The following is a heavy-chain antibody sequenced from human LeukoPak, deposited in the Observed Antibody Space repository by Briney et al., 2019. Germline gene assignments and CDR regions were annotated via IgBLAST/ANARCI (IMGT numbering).Heavy chain of an antibody. CDR3: ARMDGYNYNFDY. Sequence: SQTLSLTCTVSGGSIINYYWSWIRQPAGKGLEWIGRFYSSGNTNYNPSLKSRVTMSVDTSKNQFSLRLSSVTAADTAVYYCARMDGYNYNFDYWGQGTLVTVSS. CDR2: FYSSGNT. CDR1: GGSIINYY. V-gene: IGHV4-4*07. D-gene: IGHD5-24*01. J-gene: IGHJ4*02.